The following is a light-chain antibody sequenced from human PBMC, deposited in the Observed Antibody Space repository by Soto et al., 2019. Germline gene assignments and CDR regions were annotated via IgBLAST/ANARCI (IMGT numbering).Light chain of an antibody. J-gene: IGLJ1*01. Sequence: QSALTQPASVSGSPGQSITISCTGTSSDVGGYNFVSWYQHHPGKAPKLMIYDVYNRPSGVSDRFSGSKSGNTASLTISGLQAEDEADYYCGSYTSGNTLVFGTGTKAPS. V-gene: IGLV2-14*03. CDR1: SSDVGGYNF. CDR2: DVY. CDR3: GSYTSGNTLV.